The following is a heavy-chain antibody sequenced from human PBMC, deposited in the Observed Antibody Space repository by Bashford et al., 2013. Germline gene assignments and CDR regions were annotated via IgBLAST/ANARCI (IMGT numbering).Heavy chain of an antibody. Sequence: SETLSLTCAVYGGSFSGYYWSWIRQPPGKGLEWIGEINHSGSTNYNPSLKSRVTISVDTSKNQFSLKLSSVTAADTAVYYCARDTTMGHWFDPWGQGTLVTVSS. V-gene: IGHV4-34*01. D-gene: IGHD5-18*01. J-gene: IGHJ5*02. CDR1: GGSFSGYY. CDR3: ARDTTMGHWFDP. CDR2: INHSGST.